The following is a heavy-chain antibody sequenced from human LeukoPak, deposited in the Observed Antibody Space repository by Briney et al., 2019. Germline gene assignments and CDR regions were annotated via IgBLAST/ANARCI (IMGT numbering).Heavy chain of an antibody. D-gene: IGHD1-7*01. V-gene: IGHV4-61*01. CDR3: ARVGYNSNYAPLYYFDY. J-gene: IGHJ4*02. CDR2: IHDNGGT. Sequence: SETLSLTCTDSGGSINSGNYYRSWIRQPPGKRLEWIGYIHDNGGTNYNPSLKSRATISVDTSKKQFSLKLSSVTAADTAVYYCARVGYNSNYAPLYYFDYWGQGTLVTVSS. CDR1: GGSINSGNYY.